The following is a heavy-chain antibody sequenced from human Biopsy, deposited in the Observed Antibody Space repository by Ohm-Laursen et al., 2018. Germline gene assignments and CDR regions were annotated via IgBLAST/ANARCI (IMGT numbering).Heavy chain of an antibody. CDR2: IIPIPNVA. J-gene: IGHJ5*02. CDR3: ARGEGSSWFDP. CDR1: GDSFTSYA. V-gene: IGHV1-69*10. Sequence: ASVKVSCKSSGDSFTSYAIGWVRQAPGQGLEWMGGIIPIPNVATYAQKFQGRITITADESTSTAYMELNSLTSDDTAVYFCARGEGSSWFDPWGHGTLVTVSS. D-gene: IGHD1-26*01.